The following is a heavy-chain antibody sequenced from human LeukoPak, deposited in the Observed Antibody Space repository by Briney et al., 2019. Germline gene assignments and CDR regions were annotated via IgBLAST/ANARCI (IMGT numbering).Heavy chain of an antibody. V-gene: IGHV3-49*04. Sequence: PGGSLRLSCSASGFTFTDQPFTWVRQAPGKGLEWVAFIRTIDYGGIEEYARSVKARFPVSTDDSKSMVYLQMDSLQSEDTAVYYCCRGYATLPYWGQGTLVTVSS. CDR1: GFTFTDQP. CDR2: IRTIDYGGIE. J-gene: IGHJ4*02. D-gene: IGHD5-12*01. CDR3: CRGYATLPY.